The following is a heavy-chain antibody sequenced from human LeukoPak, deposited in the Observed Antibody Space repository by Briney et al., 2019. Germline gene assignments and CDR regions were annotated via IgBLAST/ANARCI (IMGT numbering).Heavy chain of an antibody. Sequence: KPSETLSLTCTVSGGSISSSSYYWGWIRQPPGKGLEWIGSIYYSGSTYYNPSLKSRVTISVDTSKNHFSLKLSSVTAADTAVYYCARHAPSYYYDSSGYYESYYFDYWGQGTLVTVSS. V-gene: IGHV4-39*01. J-gene: IGHJ4*02. CDR2: IYYSGST. CDR3: ARHAPSYYYDSSGYYESYYFDY. CDR1: GGSISSSSYY. D-gene: IGHD3-22*01.